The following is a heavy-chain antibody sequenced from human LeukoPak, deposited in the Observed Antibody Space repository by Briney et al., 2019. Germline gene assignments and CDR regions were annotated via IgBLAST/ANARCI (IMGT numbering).Heavy chain of an antibody. J-gene: IGHJ4*02. Sequence: ASVKVSCKASGYTFTSYYMHWVRQAPGQGLEWMGIINPSGGGTNYAQKFQGRVTMTRDTSINTAYMELSRLRSDDTAVYYCARGFDYYDSSGYASGDYWGQGTLVTVSS. V-gene: IGHV1-2*02. D-gene: IGHD3-22*01. CDR1: GYTFTSYY. CDR3: ARGFDYYDSSGYASGDY. CDR2: INPSGGGT.